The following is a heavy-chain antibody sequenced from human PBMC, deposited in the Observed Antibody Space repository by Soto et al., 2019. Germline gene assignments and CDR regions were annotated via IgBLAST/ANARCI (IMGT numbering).Heavy chain of an antibody. CDR2: INSDGSST. CDR3: ARGGSDYDFWSGYFGQFDY. CDR1: GFTFSSYW. V-gene: IGHV3-74*01. D-gene: IGHD3-3*01. J-gene: IGHJ4*02. Sequence: GGSLRLSCAASGFTFSSYWMHWVRQAPGKGLVWVSRINSDGSSTSYADSVKGRFTISRDNAKNTLYLQMNSLRAEDTAVYYCARGGSDYDFWSGYFGQFDYWGQGTLVTVSS.